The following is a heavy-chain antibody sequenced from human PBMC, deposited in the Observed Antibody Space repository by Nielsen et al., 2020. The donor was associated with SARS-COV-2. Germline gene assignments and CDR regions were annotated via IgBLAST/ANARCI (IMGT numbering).Heavy chain of an antibody. CDR1: GFTFSSYG. CDR3: AKGRERLRTPFDY. CDR2: ISYDGSNK. Sequence: GGSLRLSCAASGFTFSSYGMHWVRQAPGKGLEWVAVISYDGSNKYYADSVKGRFTISRDNSKNTLYLQMNSLRAEDTAVYYCAKGRERLRTPFDYWGQGTLVTVSS. J-gene: IGHJ4*02. V-gene: IGHV3-30*18. D-gene: IGHD1-14*01.